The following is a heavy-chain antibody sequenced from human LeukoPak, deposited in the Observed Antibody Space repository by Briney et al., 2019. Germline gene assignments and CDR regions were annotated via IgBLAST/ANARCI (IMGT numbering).Heavy chain of an antibody. CDR1: GFTFSSYW. Sequence: PGGSLRLSCAASGFTFSSYWMHWVRQAPGKGLVWVSRINSDGSSTSYADSVKGRFTISRDNAKNSLYLQMNSLRAEDTAVYYCARDGSSSWYPKVYFDYWGQGTLVTVSS. D-gene: IGHD6-13*01. CDR2: INSDGSST. CDR3: ARDGSSSWYPKVYFDY. J-gene: IGHJ4*02. V-gene: IGHV3-74*01.